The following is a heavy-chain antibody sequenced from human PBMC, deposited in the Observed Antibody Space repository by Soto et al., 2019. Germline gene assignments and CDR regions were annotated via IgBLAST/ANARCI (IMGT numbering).Heavy chain of an antibody. CDR2: ISGSGGST. V-gene: IGHV3-23*01. CDR3: SKVEYIWSDVLDAFDI. Sequence: GGSLRLSCAASGFTFSSYAMSWVRQAPGKGLEWVSAISGSGGSTYYADSVKGRFTISRDNSKNTLYLQMNSLRAEDTAVYFCSKVEYIWSDVLDAFDIWGQGTMVTVSS. J-gene: IGHJ3*02. CDR1: GFTFSSYA. D-gene: IGHD1-20*01.